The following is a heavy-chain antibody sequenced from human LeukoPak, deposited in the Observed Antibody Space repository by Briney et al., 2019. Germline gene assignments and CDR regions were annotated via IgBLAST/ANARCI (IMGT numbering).Heavy chain of an antibody. D-gene: IGHD6-13*01. J-gene: IGHJ3*01. CDR3: AKSRTHSSGWFTSAFDV. CDR1: GYTFTGDY. CDR2: INPNRGET. V-gene: IGHV1-2*02. Sequence: ASVKVSCKASGYTFTGDYIHWVRQAPGQGLEWMGWINPNRGETKYAQKSQGTVTMTRDTSIITAYLVVTRLRYEDTAVYYCAKSRTHSSGWFTSAFDVWGQGTMVTVSS.